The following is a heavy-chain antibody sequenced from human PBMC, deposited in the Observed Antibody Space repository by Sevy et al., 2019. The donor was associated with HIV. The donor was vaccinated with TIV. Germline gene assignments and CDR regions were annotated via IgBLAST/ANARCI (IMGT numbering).Heavy chain of an antibody. D-gene: IGHD3-10*01. V-gene: IGHV3-30*03. CDR1: GFTFNSYG. Sequence: GGSLRLSCAASGFTFNSYGMHWVRQAPGKGLEWVAVISYDGSEKYYADSVKGRFTISREKSKNMVYVQMNSLRAEDTAVNYCARMFRSYGMDVWGQGTTVTVSS. CDR3: ARMFRSYGMDV. J-gene: IGHJ6*02. CDR2: ISYDGSEK.